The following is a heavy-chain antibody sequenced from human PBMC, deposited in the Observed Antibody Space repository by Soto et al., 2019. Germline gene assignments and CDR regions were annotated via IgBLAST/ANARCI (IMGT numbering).Heavy chain of an antibody. D-gene: IGHD3-3*01. CDR3: ARASMIYGVVALSNWFDP. CDR2: INPSGGT. Sequence: SETLSLTCGVNGGSFSGYSWTWVRQPPGKGLEWIGEINPSGGTKYTPSLESRVSISLDSSRNQFSLKLTSVTSADTAVYYCARASMIYGVVALSNWFDPWGQGTLVTVSS. J-gene: IGHJ5*02. CDR1: GGSFSGYS. V-gene: IGHV4-34*01.